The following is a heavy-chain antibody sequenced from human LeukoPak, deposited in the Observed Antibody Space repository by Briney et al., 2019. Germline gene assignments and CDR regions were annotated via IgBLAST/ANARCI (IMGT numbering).Heavy chain of an antibody. CDR3: ARDLSRGRSGYEY. CDR2: IKQDGSEK. D-gene: IGHD3-3*01. V-gene: IGHV3-7*01. CDR1: GFTFSSYW. J-gene: IGHJ4*02. Sequence: PGGSLRLSCAASGFTFSSYWMSWVRQAPGKGLEWVANIKQDGSEKYYVDSVKGRFTISRDNAKNSLYLQMNSLRAEDTAVYYCARDLSRGRSGYEYWGQGTLVTVSS.